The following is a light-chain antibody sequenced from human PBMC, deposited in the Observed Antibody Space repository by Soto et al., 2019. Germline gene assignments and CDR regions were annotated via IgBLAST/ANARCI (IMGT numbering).Light chain of an antibody. CDR3: QQRSNWPVT. J-gene: IGKJ4*01. Sequence: EIVLTQSPVTLSLSPGERATLSCRASQSVYTYLAWYQQKPGQAPRLLIYDVSNRATGIPARFSGSGSGTDFTLTISSRDPEDFSVYYCQQRSNWPVTSGGGTKVEIK. V-gene: IGKV3-11*01. CDR1: QSVYTY. CDR2: DVS.